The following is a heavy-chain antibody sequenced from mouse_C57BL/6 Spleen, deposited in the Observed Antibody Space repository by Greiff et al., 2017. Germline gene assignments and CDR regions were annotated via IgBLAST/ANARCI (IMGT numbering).Heavy chain of an antibody. CDR1: GYTFTSYW. Sequence: QVQLQQPGTELVKPGASVKLSCKASGYTFTSYWMHWVKQRPGQGLEWIGNINPSNGGTNYNEKFKRKATLTVDKSSSTAYMQLSSLTSEDSAVYYCARRIFYDGYYLYAMDYWGQGTSVTVSS. V-gene: IGHV1-53*01. CDR2: INPSNGGT. CDR3: ARRIFYDGYYLYAMDY. D-gene: IGHD2-3*01. J-gene: IGHJ4*01.